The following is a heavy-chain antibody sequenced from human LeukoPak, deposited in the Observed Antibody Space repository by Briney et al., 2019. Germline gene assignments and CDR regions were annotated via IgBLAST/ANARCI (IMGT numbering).Heavy chain of an antibody. CDR3: AKGGDYYDSSGYEK. D-gene: IGHD3-22*01. CDR2: ISGSGGST. Sequence: PGGSLRLSCAASGFTFSSYAMSWVRQAPGKGLEWVSAISGSGGSTYYADSVKGRFTIPRDNSKNTLYLQMNSLRAEDTAVYHCAKGGDYYDSSGYEKWGQGTLVTVSS. J-gene: IGHJ4*02. CDR1: GFTFSSYA. V-gene: IGHV3-23*01.